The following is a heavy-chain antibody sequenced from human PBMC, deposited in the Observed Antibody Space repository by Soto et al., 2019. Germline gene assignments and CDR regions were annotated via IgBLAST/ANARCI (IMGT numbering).Heavy chain of an antibody. V-gene: IGHV3-30-3*01. Sequence: ESGGGVVQPGRSLRLSCAASGFTFSSHAMHWVRQAPGKGLEWVAIISNDGSNKYYADSVKGRFTISRDNSKNTLYLQMNSLRAEDTAVYYCARDEYYYGSGSYYYFDYWGQGTLVTVSS. CDR3: ARDEYYYGSGSYYYFDY. CDR1: GFTFSSHA. D-gene: IGHD3-10*01. CDR2: ISNDGSNK. J-gene: IGHJ4*02.